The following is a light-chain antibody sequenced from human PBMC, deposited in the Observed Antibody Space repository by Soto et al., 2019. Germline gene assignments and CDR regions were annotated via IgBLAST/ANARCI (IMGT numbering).Light chain of an antibody. CDR3: QQYGSSPT. J-gene: IGKJ1*01. CDR1: QSISSY. CDR2: DTS. Sequence: DIQMTQSPSSLSASVGDRVTITCRASQSISSYLNWYQQKPGKAPKLLIYDTSTLKSGVPSRFSGSGSGTDFTLTISRLEPEDFAVYYCQQYGSSPTFGQGTKVDIK. V-gene: IGKV1-39*01.